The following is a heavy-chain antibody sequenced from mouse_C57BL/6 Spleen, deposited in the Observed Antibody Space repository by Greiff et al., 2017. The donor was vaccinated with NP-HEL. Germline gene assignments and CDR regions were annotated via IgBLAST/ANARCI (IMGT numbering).Heavy chain of an antibody. J-gene: IGHJ1*03. Sequence: VKQSHGKSLEWIGDINPNNGGTSYNQKFKGKATLTVDKSSSTAYMELRSLTSEDSAVYYCARHIWYFDVWGTGTTVTVSS. CDR2: INPNNGGT. V-gene: IGHV1-26*01. D-gene: IGHD1-3*01. CDR3: ARHIWYFDV.